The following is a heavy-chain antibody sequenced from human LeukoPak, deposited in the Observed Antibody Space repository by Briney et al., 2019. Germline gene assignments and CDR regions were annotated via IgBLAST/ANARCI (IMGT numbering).Heavy chain of an antibody. CDR2: ISGSGGST. D-gene: IGHD6-19*01. Sequence: GGSLRLSCAASGFTFSSYAMSWVRQAPGKGLEWVSAISGSGGSTYYADSVKGRFTISRDNSKNTLYLQMNSLRAEDTAVYYCAKGQLVTAVVGRYYFDYWGQGSLVTVSS. V-gene: IGHV3-23*01. CDR3: AKGQLVTAVVGRYYFDY. J-gene: IGHJ4*02. CDR1: GFTFSSYA.